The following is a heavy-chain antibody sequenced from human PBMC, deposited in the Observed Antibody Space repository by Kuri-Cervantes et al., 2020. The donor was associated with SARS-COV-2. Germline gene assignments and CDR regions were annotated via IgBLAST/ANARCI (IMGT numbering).Heavy chain of an antibody. D-gene: IGHD3-10*02. J-gene: IGHJ6*03. CDR2: INPSSGGT. Sequence: ASVKVSCKASGYTFTGYYMHWVRQAPGQGLEWMGWINPSSGGTNYAQKFQGRVTMTRDTSISTAYMELSRLRSDDTAVYYCARGGGPGMFFEYYMDVWGKGTTVTVSS. CDR1: GYTFTGYY. V-gene: IGHV1-2*02. CDR3: ARGGGPGMFFEYYMDV.